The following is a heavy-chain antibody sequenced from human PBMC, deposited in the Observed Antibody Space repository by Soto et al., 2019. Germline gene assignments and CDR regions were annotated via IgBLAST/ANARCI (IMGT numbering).Heavy chain of an antibody. CDR3: ARDPPFGGIAVARGGDY. Sequence: QVQLVESGGGVVQPGRSLRLSCAASGFTFSSYGMHWVRQAPGKGLGWVAVIWYDGSNTYYADSVKGRFTISRDNSKNTLYLQMNSLRAEDTAVYYCARDPPFGGIAVARGGDYWGQGTLVTVSS. CDR2: IWYDGSNT. J-gene: IGHJ4*02. D-gene: IGHD6-19*01. CDR1: GFTFSSYG. V-gene: IGHV3-33*01.